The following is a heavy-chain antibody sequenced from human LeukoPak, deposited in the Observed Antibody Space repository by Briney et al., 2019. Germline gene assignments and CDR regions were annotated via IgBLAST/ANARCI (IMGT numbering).Heavy chain of an antibody. D-gene: IGHD2-15*01. CDR2: IIPILGIA. Sequence: SVKVSCKASGGTFSSYTISWVRQAPGQGLEWMGRIIPILGIANYAQKFQGRVTITADKSTSTAYMELSSLRSDDTAVYYCARDCIGCHGFDYWGQGTLVTVSS. J-gene: IGHJ4*02. V-gene: IGHV1-69*04. CDR3: ARDCIGCHGFDY. CDR1: GGTFSSYT.